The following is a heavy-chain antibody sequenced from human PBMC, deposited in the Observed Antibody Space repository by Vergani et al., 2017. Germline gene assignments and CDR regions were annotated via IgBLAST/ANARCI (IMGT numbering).Heavy chain of an antibody. CDR1: GGSISSGDYF. CDR3: ARVFLSVATIGGPFDY. D-gene: IGHD5-12*01. Sequence: QVQLQESGPGLVKPSQTLSLTCTVSGGSISSGDYFWSWIRQPPGKGLEWIGYIYYTGNTYYNPSLKSRVTISVDTSKNQFSLKLSSVTAADTAVYYCARVFLSVATIGGPFDYWGQGTLVTVSS. V-gene: IGHV4-30-4*08. CDR2: IYYTGNT. J-gene: IGHJ4*02.